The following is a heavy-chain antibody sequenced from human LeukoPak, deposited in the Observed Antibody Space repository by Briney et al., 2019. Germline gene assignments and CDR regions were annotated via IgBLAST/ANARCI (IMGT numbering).Heavy chain of an antibody. CDR3: ARVMQGATESNYYYYAMDV. J-gene: IGHJ6*02. V-gene: IGHV3-64*01. CDR1: GFIFSSYT. CDR2: IISHGGST. Sequence: GGSLRLSCAASGFIFSSYTMHWVRQAPGKGLEYVSAIISHGGSTYYANSVQGRFTISRDNSKNTLYLQMGSLRAEDVAVYYCARVMQGATESNYYYYAMDVWGQGTTVTVSS. D-gene: IGHD1-26*01.